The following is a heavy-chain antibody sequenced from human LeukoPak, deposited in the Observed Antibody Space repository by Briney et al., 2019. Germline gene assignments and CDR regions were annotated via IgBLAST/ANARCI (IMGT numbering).Heavy chain of an antibody. D-gene: IGHD3-10*01. CDR1: GVSFSGYY. Sequence: SETLSLTCAVYGVSFSGYYWSWIRQPPGKGLEWIGEINHSGSTNYNPSLKSRVTISVDTSKNQFSLKLSSVTAADTAVYYCARDLLWFGELPYRWFDPWGQGTLVTVSS. CDR3: ARDLLWFGELPYRWFDP. V-gene: IGHV4-34*01. J-gene: IGHJ5*02. CDR2: INHSGST.